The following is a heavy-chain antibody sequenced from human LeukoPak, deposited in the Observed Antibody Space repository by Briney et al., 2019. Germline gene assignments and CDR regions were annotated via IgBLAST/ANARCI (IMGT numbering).Heavy chain of an antibody. V-gene: IGHV3-30*04. CDR3: ARDRDYGSGSYPLYWFDP. CDR1: GFTFSSYA. CDR2: ISYDGSNK. J-gene: IGHJ5*02. Sequence: GGSLRLSCAASGFTFSSYAMPWVRQAPGKGLEWVAVISYDGSNKYYADSVKGRFTISRDNSKNTLYLQMNSLRAEDTAVYYCARDRDYGSGSYPLYWFDPWGQGTLVTVSS. D-gene: IGHD3-10*01.